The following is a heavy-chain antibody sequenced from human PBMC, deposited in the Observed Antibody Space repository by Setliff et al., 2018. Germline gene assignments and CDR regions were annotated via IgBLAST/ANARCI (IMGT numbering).Heavy chain of an antibody. CDR3: ARASSGWYSAYYYYMDV. J-gene: IGHJ6*03. CDR2: IYTDGST. V-gene: IGHV4-61*02. CDR1: GGSITSTNYY. Sequence: PSETLSLTCTVSGGSITSTNYYWGWIRQPPGKGLECLGRIYTDGSTKYNPSLNSRVTLLIDTAKNQISLKLSSVTAADTAVYYCARASSGWYSAYYYYMDVWGKGTTVTV. D-gene: IGHD6-19*01.